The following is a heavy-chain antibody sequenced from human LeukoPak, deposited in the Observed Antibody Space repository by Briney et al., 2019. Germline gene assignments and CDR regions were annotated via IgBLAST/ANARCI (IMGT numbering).Heavy chain of an antibody. Sequence: SETLSLTCTVSGDSIRRYYWSWIRQTPGKGLEWIGYIFYTGSTDYNPSLKSRVTISLDTSENQISLQLSSVTAADTAVYYCARVMVTTIDYWGQGTLVAVSS. CDR1: GDSIRRYY. D-gene: IGHD2-21*02. CDR2: IFYTGST. CDR3: ARVMVTTIDY. V-gene: IGHV4-59*12. J-gene: IGHJ4*02.